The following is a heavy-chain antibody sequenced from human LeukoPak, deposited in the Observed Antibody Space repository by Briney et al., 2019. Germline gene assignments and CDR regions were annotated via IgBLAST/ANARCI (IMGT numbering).Heavy chain of an antibody. CDR2: ISGSGGST. CDR1: GFTFSSYA. CDR3: AKDLTYGSQGGSDS. V-gene: IGHV3-23*01. D-gene: IGHD3-10*01. J-gene: IGHJ4*02. Sequence: GGSLRLSCAASGFTFSSYAMSWVRQAPGKGLEWVSAISGSGGSTYYADSVKGRFTISRDNSKNTLYLQMNSLRAEDTAVYYCAKDLTYGSQGGSDSWGQGTLVTVSS.